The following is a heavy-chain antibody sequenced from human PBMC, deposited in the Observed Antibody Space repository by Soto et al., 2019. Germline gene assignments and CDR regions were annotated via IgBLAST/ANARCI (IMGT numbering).Heavy chain of an antibody. CDR1: GYTPTELS. J-gene: IGHJ5*02. Sequence: ASVKVSCKVSGYTPTELSMHWLRQAPGKGLEWMGGFDPEDGETIYAQKSQGRVTMTEDTSTDTAYMELSSLRSEDTAVYYCAIGLDYDSSGYSPWGQGTLVTVSS. D-gene: IGHD3-22*01. V-gene: IGHV1-24*01. CDR3: AIGLDYDSSGYSP. CDR2: FDPEDGET.